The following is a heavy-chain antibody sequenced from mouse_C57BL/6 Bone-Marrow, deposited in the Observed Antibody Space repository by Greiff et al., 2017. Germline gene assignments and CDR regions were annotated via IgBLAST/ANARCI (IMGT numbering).Heavy chain of an antibody. D-gene: IGHD2-1*01. CDR2: IYPGDGDT. Sequence: QVQLQQSGPELVKPGASVKISCKASGYAFSSSWMHWVKQRPGKGLEWIGRIYPGDGDTNYNGKFKGKATLTADTSSSTAYMQLSSLTSEDSAVYFCARGGGNGDYGGQGTTLTGSS. J-gene: IGHJ2*01. V-gene: IGHV1-82*01. CDR3: ARGGGNGDY. CDR1: GYAFSSSW.